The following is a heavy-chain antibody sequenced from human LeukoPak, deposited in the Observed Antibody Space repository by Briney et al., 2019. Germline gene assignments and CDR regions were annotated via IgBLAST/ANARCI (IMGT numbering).Heavy chain of an antibody. Sequence: GGSLRLPCAASGFTFSSYSMHWVRQAPGKGLEWVSSISTSGLFIYYADSVKGRFTISRDNAKNSLYLQTNSLRAEDTAVYYCARDGDYTNTYFDYWGQGTLVTVSS. CDR3: ARDGDYTNTYFDY. D-gene: IGHD4-11*01. J-gene: IGHJ4*02. CDR1: GFTFSSYS. CDR2: ISTSGLFI. V-gene: IGHV3-21*01.